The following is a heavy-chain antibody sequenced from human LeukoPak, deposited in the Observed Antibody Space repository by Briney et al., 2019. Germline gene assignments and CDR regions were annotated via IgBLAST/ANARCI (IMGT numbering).Heavy chain of an antibody. D-gene: IGHD3-22*01. CDR2: IYYSGST. J-gene: IGHJ6*02. V-gene: IGHV4-59*01. Sequence: SETLSLTCTVSGGSISSYYWSWIRPPPGKGLEWIGYIYYSGSTNYNPSLKRRVTISVDTSKKQFSLKLSSVTAADTAVYYCARDYYDSSGYYGSFYYYGMDVGGQGTTVTVSS. CDR3: ARDYYDSSGYYGSFYYYGMDV. CDR1: GGSISSYY.